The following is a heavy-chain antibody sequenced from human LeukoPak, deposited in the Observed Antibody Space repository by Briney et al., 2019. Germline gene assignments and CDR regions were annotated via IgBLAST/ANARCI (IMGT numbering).Heavy chain of an antibody. Sequence: GASVKVSCKASGYTFTDYYMHWVQQAPGKGLEWMGRVDPEDGETIYAEKFQGRVTITADTSTDTAYMELSSLRSEDTGVYYCATVPNWNYASVLEPPPFDYWGQGTLVTVSS. D-gene: IGHD1-7*01. J-gene: IGHJ4*02. V-gene: IGHV1-69-2*01. CDR2: VDPEDGET. CDR1: GYTFTDYY. CDR3: ATVPNWNYASVLEPPPFDY.